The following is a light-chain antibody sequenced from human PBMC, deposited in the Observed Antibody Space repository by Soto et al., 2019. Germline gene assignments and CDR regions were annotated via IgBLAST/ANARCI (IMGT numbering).Light chain of an antibody. CDR1: QSVTSTY. Sequence: EIVLTQSPGTLSLSPGERATLSCRASQSVTSTYLAWYQQKPGQAPRLLIYGASNRATGIPDRFTGSGSGADFPLTISRLEPEDFAVYYCQQYGSSPLTFGGGTKVEIK. CDR3: QQYGSSPLT. J-gene: IGKJ4*01. CDR2: GAS. V-gene: IGKV3-20*01.